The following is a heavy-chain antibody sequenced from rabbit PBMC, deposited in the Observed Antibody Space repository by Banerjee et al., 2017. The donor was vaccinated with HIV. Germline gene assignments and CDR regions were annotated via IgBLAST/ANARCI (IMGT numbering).Heavy chain of an antibody. CDR2: INTSSGNT. V-gene: IGHV1S45*01. CDR1: GFSFSNKYV. D-gene: IGHD3-1*01. CDR3: ARNGNL. J-gene: IGHJ4*01. Sequence: GGLVKPEGSLTLTCTASGFSFSNKYVMCWVRQAPGKGLEWIACINTSSGNTVYATWAKGRLTISKTSSTTVTLQLDSLTAADTVTYFCARNGNLWGPGTLVTVS.